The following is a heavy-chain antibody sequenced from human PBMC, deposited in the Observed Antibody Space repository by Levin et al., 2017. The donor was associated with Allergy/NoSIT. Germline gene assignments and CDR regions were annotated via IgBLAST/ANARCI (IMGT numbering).Heavy chain of an antibody. CDR3: ARGFYDILNWFDP. Sequence: ASVKVSCKGSGYSFTSYWIGWVRQMPGKGLEWMGIIYPGDSDTRYSPSFQGQVTISADKSISTAYLQWSSLKASDTAMYYCARGFYDILNWFDPWGQGTLVTVSS. CDR2: IYPGDSDT. D-gene: IGHD3-9*01. V-gene: IGHV5-51*01. CDR1: GYSFTSYW. J-gene: IGHJ5*02.